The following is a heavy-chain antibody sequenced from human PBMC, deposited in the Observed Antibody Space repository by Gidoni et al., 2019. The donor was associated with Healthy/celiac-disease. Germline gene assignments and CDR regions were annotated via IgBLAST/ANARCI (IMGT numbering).Heavy chain of an antibody. J-gene: IGHJ4*02. V-gene: IGHV4-34*01. Sequence: QVQLQQWGAGLLKPSKTLSLPCAVYGGSFSGYYWSWIRQPPGKGLEWIGEINHSGSTNYNPSLKSRVTISVDTSKNQFSLKLSSVTAADTAVYYCARGGVRWRPFDYWGQGTLVTVSS. CDR2: INHSGST. CDR1: GGSFSGYY. CDR3: ARGGVRWRPFDY. D-gene: IGHD4-17*01.